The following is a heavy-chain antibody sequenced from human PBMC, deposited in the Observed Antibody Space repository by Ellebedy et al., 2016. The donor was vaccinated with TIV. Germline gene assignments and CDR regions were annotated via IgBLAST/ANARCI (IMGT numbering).Heavy chain of an antibody. Sequence: GESLKISCAASGFTFSDSWMTWVRQAPGKGLEWVANINQDASRKYYLDSVKGRFTISRDNAKNSLYLQMNSLRDEDTAVYYCAREGLWLYGDFDFWGQGTLVTVSS. J-gene: IGHJ4*02. CDR3: AREGLWLYGDFDF. CDR1: GFTFSDSW. D-gene: IGHD5-12*01. V-gene: IGHV3-7*01. CDR2: INQDASRK.